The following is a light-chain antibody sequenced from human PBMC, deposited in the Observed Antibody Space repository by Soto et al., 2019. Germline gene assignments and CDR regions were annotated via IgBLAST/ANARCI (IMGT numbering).Light chain of an antibody. CDR1: SSDIGYYNY. CDR2: QVT. V-gene: IGLV2-14*01. Sequence: QSALTQPASVSGSPGQSITISCTGTSSDIGYYNYVSWFQQHPGKAPKLIISQVTNRPSGISTRFSGSKSGNTASLTISGLQAEDEALYYCCSNKIGSTYVFGTGTKLTVL. CDR3: CSNKIGSTYV. J-gene: IGLJ1*01.